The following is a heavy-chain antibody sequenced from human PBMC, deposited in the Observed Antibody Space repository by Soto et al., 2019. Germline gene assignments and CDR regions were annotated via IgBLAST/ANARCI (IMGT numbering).Heavy chain of an antibody. CDR1: GGSISSSSYY. CDR3: ARHTPAISISDH. CDR2: IYYSGST. D-gene: IGHD2-15*01. Sequence: QLQLQESGPGLVKPSETLSLTCTVSGGSISSSSYYWGWIRQPPGKGLEWIGSIYYSGSTYYNPSLKSRVTISVAPSKNQFSLKLSSVTAADTAVYYCARHTPAISISDHWGQGTLVTVSS. V-gene: IGHV4-39*01. J-gene: IGHJ4*02.